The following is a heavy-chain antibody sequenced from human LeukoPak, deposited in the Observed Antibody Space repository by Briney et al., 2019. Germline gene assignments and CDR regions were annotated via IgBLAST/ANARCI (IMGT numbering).Heavy chain of an antibody. J-gene: IGHJ4*02. Sequence: SETLSLTCTVSGGSISSYYWSWIRQPPGKGLEWIGYIYYSGSTNYKPSLKSRVTISVDTSKNQFSLKLSSVTAADTAVYYCALVSIAAAGPIDYWGQGTLVTVSS. D-gene: IGHD6-13*01. V-gene: IGHV4-59*01. CDR1: GGSISSYY. CDR2: IYYSGST. CDR3: ALVSIAAAGPIDY.